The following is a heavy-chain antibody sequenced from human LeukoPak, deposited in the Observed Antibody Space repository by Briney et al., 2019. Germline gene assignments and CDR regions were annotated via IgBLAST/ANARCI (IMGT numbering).Heavy chain of an antibody. CDR2: IYYSGST. CDR3: ARGGSSSLPFDY. J-gene: IGHJ4*02. D-gene: IGHD6-13*01. CDR1: GGSISSYY. Sequence: PSETLSLTCTVSGGSISSYYWSWIRQPPGKGLEWIGYIYYSGSTTYNPSLKSRVTISVHTSKNQFSLKLSSVTAADTAVYYCARGGSSSLPFDYWGQGTLVTVSS. V-gene: IGHV4-59*01.